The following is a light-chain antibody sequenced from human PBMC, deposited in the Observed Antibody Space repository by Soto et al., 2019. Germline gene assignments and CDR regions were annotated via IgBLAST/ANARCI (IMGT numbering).Light chain of an antibody. V-gene: IGKV1-39*01. CDR2: AAS. Sequence: DIQMTQSPSSLSASLGDRGTITCRPSQRISTYLNWYQLKPARAPKLLIHAASSSQSGVPSRFSGSGSGTDFTLTISSLQPEDFATYFCQQSYTTPLTFGGGTKVEIK. CDR1: QRISTY. CDR3: QQSYTTPLT. J-gene: IGKJ4*01.